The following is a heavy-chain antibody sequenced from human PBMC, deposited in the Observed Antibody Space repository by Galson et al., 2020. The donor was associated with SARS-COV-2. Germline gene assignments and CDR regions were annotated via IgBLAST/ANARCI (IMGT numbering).Heavy chain of an antibody. CDR3: ARDYHDYGPDDPLDL. CDR2: IHDSGRT. CDR1: GYSISSGGYY. V-gene: IGHV4-31*03. Sequence: ASETLSLTCSVSGYSISSGGYYWTWIRQHPGKGPEWIVYIHDSGRTSYNPSLQSRVTMSVDTSRNQFSLRLSSVTAADTAVYYCARDYHDYGPDDPLDLWGQGTMVTVSS. J-gene: IGHJ3*01. D-gene: IGHD4-17*01.